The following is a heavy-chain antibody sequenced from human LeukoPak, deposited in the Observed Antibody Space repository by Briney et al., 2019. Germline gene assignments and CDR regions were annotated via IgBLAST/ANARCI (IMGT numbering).Heavy chain of an antibody. CDR3: ARGGARVVVTMVRGVSKVFDY. J-gene: IGHJ4*02. D-gene: IGHD3-10*01. Sequence: PSETLSLTCAVYGGSFSGYYWSWIRQPPGKGLEWIGEINHSGSTNYNPSLKSRVTISVDTSKNQFSLKLSSVTAADTAVYYCARGGARVVVTMVRGVSKVFDYWGQGTLVTVSS. CDR2: INHSGST. CDR1: GGSFSGYY. V-gene: IGHV4-34*01.